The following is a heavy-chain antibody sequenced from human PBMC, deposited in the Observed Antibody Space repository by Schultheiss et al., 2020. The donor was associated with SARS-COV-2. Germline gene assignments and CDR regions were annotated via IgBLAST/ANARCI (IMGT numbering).Heavy chain of an antibody. D-gene: IGHD1-26*01. CDR1: GGSFSGYY. V-gene: IGHV4-34*01. CDR3: ARVGFIGMT. J-gene: IGHJ4*02. CDR2: IYYSGST. Sequence: SETLSLTCAVYGGSFSGYYWSWIRQPPGKGLEWIGSIYYSGSTYYNPSLKSRVTISVDRSKNQFSLKLSSVTAADTAVYYCARVGFIGMTWGQGTLVTVSS.